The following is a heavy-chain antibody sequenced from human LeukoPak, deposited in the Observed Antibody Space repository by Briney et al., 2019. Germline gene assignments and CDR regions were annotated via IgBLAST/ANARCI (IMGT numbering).Heavy chain of an antibody. V-gene: IGHV1-2*02. D-gene: IGHD3-10*01. CDR3: ASGDYSGTKPDPIDM. J-gene: IGHJ3*02. CDR1: GYTFTGYY. CDR2: ITPNSDDT. Sequence: ASVKVSCKASGYTFTGYYMHWVRQAPGHGLEWMGCITPNSDDTDYAQQFQGRVTMSRDTSINTAYMELTSLTSDDTAMYFCASGDYSGTKPDPIDMWGQGTLVTVSS.